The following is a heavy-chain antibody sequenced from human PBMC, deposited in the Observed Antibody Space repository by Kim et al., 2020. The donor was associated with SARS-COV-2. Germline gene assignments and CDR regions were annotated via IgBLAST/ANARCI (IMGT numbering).Heavy chain of an antibody. D-gene: IGHD3-10*01. CDR2: TNTSGSP. Sequence: SETLSLTCTVSGGSISSYYWSWIRQPAGKGLEWFGRTNTSGSPNNNPPPRSRATLQVETPKNQSPLSLTSVTAPARPGFYCARAWAGRGTFTSWGRGT. J-gene: IGHJ5*02. CDR3: ARAWAGRGTFTS. CDR1: GGSISSYY. V-gene: IGHV4-4*07.